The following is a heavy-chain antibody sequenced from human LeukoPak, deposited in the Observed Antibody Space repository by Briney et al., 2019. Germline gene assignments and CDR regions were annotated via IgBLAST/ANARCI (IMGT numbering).Heavy chain of an antibody. CDR1: GGSISGYY. V-gene: IGHV4-59*01. D-gene: IGHD5-18*01. J-gene: IGHJ4*02. Sequence: SETLSLTCTVSGGSISGYYWSWIRQPPGKGLEWIGYIYYSGSTNYNPSLKSRVTISVDTSKNQFSLKLSSATAADTAVYYCARGNTAMVAYYFDYWGQGTLVTVSS. CDR3: ARGNTAMVAYYFDY. CDR2: IYYSGST.